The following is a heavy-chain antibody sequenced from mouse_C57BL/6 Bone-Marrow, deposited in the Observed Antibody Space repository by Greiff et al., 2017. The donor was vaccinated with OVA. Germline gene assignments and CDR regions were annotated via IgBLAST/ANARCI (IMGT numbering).Heavy chain of an antibody. CDR2: IHPTSSST. V-gene: IGHV1-64*01. D-gene: IGHD3-1*01. CDR1: GYTFTSYW. Sequence: QVQLQQPGAELVKPGASVKLSCKASGYTFTSYWMHWVKQRPGQGLEWIGMIHPTSSSTNYNEKFKSKATLTVDTSSSTAYMELRSLTSEDSAVYFCARSGPFCAMDYWGQGTSVTVSS. CDR3: ARSGPFCAMDY. J-gene: IGHJ4*01.